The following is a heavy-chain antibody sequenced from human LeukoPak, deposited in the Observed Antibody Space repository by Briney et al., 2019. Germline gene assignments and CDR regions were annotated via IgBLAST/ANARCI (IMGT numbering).Heavy chain of an antibody. CDR1: GGSISSSNYY. J-gene: IGHJ4*02. V-gene: IGHV4-39*01. CDR2: IYYSGST. D-gene: IGHD4-17*01. CDR3: ARHSSDYYGPFDY. Sequence: SETLSLTCTVSGGSISSSNYYWGWIRQPPGKGLEWIGNIYYSGSTYYKPSLKTRVTISVDTSKNQFSLKLSSVTAADTAVYFCARHSSDYYGPFDYWGQGTLVTVSS.